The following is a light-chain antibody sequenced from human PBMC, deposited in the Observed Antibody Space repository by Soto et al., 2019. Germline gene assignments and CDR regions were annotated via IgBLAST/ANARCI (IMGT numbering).Light chain of an antibody. CDR3: QQRSNWPIT. Sequence: ELVLRESPGTLSLSPGARATLSCRSSQSAYSSYLSWYQQKPGQAPRLLIYGASNRATGIPDRFSGSGSGTDFTLTISGLEPEDFAVYYCQQRSNWPITFGQGTRLEIK. V-gene: IGKV3D-20*02. CDR1: QSAYSSY. CDR2: GAS. J-gene: IGKJ5*01.